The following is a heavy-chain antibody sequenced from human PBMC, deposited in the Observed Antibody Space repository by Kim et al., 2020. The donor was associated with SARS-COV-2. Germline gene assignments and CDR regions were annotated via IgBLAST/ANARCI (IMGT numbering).Heavy chain of an antibody. J-gene: IGHJ4*02. CDR2: IIPILGIA. CDR1: GGTFSSYA. D-gene: IGHD6-19*01. CDR3: AREAVAVAGTLDY. Sequence: SVKVSCKASGGTFSSYAISWVRQAPGQGLEWMGRIIPILGIANYAQKFQGRVTITADKSTSTAYMELSSLRSEDTAVYYCAREAVAVAGTLDYWGQGTLVTVSS. V-gene: IGHV1-69*04.